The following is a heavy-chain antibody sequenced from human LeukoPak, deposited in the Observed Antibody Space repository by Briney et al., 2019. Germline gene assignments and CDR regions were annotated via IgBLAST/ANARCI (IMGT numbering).Heavy chain of an antibody. J-gene: IGHJ6*02. CDR3: ARREYCSSSNCYAENGYYGMDV. V-gene: IGHV3-30*04. Sequence: GGSLRLSCAASGFTFSSYAMHWVRQAPGKGLEWVAVISYDGKNEYYTDSVKGRFTISRDNAKNSLYLQMNSLRAEDTAVYYCARREYCSSSNCYAENGYYGMDVWGQGTTVTVSS. D-gene: IGHD2-2*01. CDR2: ISYDGKNE. CDR1: GFTFSSYA.